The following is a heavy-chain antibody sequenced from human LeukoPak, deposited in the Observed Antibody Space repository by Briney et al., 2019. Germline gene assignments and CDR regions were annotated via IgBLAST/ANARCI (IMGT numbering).Heavy chain of an antibody. Sequence: SVKVPCKASGGTFSSYAISWVRQAPGQGLEWMGGIIPIFGTANYAQKFQGRVTITTDESTSTAYMELSSLRSEDTAVYYCARVGRIYDSSGYYYAFDPWGQGTLVTVSS. CDR2: IIPIFGTA. J-gene: IGHJ5*02. CDR1: GGTFSSYA. CDR3: ARVGRIYDSSGYYYAFDP. D-gene: IGHD3-22*01. V-gene: IGHV1-69*05.